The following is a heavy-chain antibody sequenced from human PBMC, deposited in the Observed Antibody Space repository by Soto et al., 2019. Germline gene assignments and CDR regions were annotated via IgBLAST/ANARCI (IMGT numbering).Heavy chain of an antibody. D-gene: IGHD4-17*01. V-gene: IGHV1-2*04. CDR3: ARQTTVTSTLAFDI. J-gene: IGHJ3*02. CDR2: INPNSGGS. Sequence: QVQLVQSGAEVKKPGASVKVSCKASGYTFTGYYMHWVRQAPGQGLEWMGWINPNSGGSNYAQKFQGWVTMTRDTSISTAYMELSRLRSDDTAVYFCARQTTVTSTLAFDIWGQGTMVTVSS. CDR1: GYTFTGYY.